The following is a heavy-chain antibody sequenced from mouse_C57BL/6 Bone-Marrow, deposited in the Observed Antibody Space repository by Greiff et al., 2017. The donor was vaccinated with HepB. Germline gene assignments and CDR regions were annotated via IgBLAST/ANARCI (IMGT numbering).Heavy chain of an antibody. CDR2: IDPETGGT. Sequence: QVQLQQSGAELVRPGASVTLSCKASGYTFTDYEMHWVKQTPVHGLEWIGAIDPETGGTAYNQKFKGKAILTADKSSSPAYMELRSLTSEDSAVYYCTRNYYGSRGYYAMDYWGQGTSVTVSS. J-gene: IGHJ4*01. CDR3: TRNYYGSRGYYAMDY. CDR1: GYTFTDYE. V-gene: IGHV1-15*01. D-gene: IGHD1-1*01.